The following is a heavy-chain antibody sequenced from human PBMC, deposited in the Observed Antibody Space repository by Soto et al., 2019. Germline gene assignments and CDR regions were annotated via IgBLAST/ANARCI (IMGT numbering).Heavy chain of an antibody. CDR1: GFXFSSYA. J-gene: IGHJ4*02. V-gene: IGHV3-64D*06. CDR3: VKALRYFDWLPDFDY. Sequence: GXLRLSCSASGFXFSSYAMHWVRHAPGKGLEYVSAISSNGGSTYYADSVKGRFTISRDNSKKTLYLQMSSMRAEDTAVYYCVKALRYFDWLPDFDYWGQGTQGTVS. D-gene: IGHD3-9*01. CDR2: ISSNGGST.